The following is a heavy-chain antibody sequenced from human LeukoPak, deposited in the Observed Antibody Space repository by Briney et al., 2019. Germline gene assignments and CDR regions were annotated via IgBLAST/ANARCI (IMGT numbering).Heavy chain of an antibody. CDR3: ARDASYDSSGYYYSSIIRWFDP. CDR1: GGSISSSSYY. Sequence: SETLSLTCTVSGGSISSSSYYWGWIRQPPGKGLEWIGSIYYSGSTYYNPSLKSRVTISVDTSKNQFSLKLSSVTAADTAVYYCARDASYDSSGYYYSSIIRWFDPWGQGTLVTVSS. V-gene: IGHV4-39*07. J-gene: IGHJ5*02. CDR2: IYYSGST. D-gene: IGHD3-22*01.